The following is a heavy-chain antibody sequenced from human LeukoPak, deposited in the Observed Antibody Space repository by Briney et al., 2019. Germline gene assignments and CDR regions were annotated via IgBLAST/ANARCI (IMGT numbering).Heavy chain of an antibody. Sequence: GESLKISCKGSGYSFTSYWIGWVRQMPGKGLEWMGIIYPGDSDTRYSPSFQGQVTISADKSISTAYLQWSSLKASDTAMYYCARQDYYGSGSYGNYGIDVWGQGTTVTVSS. D-gene: IGHD3-10*01. J-gene: IGHJ6*02. CDR3: ARQDYYGSGSYGNYGIDV. CDR1: GYSFTSYW. CDR2: IYPGDSDT. V-gene: IGHV5-51*01.